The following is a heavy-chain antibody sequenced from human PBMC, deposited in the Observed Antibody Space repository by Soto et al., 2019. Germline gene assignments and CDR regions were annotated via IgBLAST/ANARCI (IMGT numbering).Heavy chain of an antibody. D-gene: IGHD1-26*01. V-gene: IGHV3-23*01. CDR1: GCTFSRYT. Sequence: EVQLLESGGGLVQPGGSLRLSCAASGCTFSRYTMSWVRQAPGKGLEWVSAISGSGGSTYYADSVKGRFTISRDNSKNTLYLQMNRLRAEDTAVYYCAKDEVGAVYYYYYGMDVWGQGTTVTVSS. CDR2: ISGSGGST. J-gene: IGHJ6*02. CDR3: AKDEVGAVYYYYYGMDV.